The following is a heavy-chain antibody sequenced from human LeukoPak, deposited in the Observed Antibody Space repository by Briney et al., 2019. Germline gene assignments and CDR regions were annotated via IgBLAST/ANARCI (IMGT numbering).Heavy chain of an antibody. D-gene: IGHD3-10*01. CDR1: GFTFSSYG. V-gene: IGHV3-30*03. Sequence: PGRSLRLSCAASGFTFSSYGMHWVRQAPGKGLEWVAVISYDGSNKYYADSVKGRFTISRDNAKNTVYLQMNTLRADDTGVYYCARHYYGSGSPTGGAFDVWGQGTMVTVSS. CDR2: ISYDGSNK. CDR3: ARHYYGSGSPTGGAFDV. J-gene: IGHJ3*01.